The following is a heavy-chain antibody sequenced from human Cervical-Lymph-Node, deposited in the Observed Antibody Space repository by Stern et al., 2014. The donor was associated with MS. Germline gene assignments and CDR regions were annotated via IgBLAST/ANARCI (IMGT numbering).Heavy chain of an antibody. J-gene: IGHJ3*02. CDR2: IYSGGST. D-gene: IGHD3-9*01. Sequence: QLQLQESGPGLVKPSQTLSLTCTVSGGSISSGNYYWSWIRQPAGEGLEWIGRIYSGGSTPYNPSLKSPVTMSADTSTNHLFLRLNSVTAADTAVYYCARGNYDVLTDNGGHGFDIWGQGTMVTVSS. CDR3: ARGNYDVLTDNGGHGFDI. V-gene: IGHV4-61*02. CDR1: GGSISSGNYY.